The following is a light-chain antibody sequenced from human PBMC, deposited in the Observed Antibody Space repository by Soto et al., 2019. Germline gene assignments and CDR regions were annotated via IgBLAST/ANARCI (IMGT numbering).Light chain of an antibody. V-gene: IGLV1-40*01. Sequence: QSVLTQPPSVSAAPGQKVTISCTGSSSNIGAGYDVYWYQQLPGTATKLLIYGNSNRPSGVPDRFYGSKSGTSASLAITGLQDEDEADYYCQSYDSSLSAEVFGSGTKVTV. CDR1: SSNIGAGYD. CDR3: QSYDSSLSAEV. J-gene: IGLJ1*01. CDR2: GNS.